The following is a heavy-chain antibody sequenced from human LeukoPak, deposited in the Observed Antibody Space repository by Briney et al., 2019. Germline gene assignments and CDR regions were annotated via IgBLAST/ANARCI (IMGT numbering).Heavy chain of an antibody. V-gene: IGHV1-69*04. CDR2: VIPILGIA. J-gene: IGHJ4*02. D-gene: IGHD2-15*01. CDR1: GGTFSSYA. CDR3: ARAQFYCSGGSCYSEFDY. Sequence: SVTVSCKASGGTFSSYAISWVRQAPGQGLEWMRRVIPILGIANYAQKFQGRVTITADKSTSTAYMELSSLRSEDTAVYYCARAQFYCSGGSCYSEFDYWGQGTLVTVSS.